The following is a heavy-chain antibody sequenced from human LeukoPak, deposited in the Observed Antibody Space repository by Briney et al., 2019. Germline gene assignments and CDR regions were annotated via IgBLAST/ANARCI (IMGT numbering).Heavy chain of an antibody. V-gene: IGHV3-23*01. J-gene: IGHJ4*02. CDR2: ISGSGTST. CDR1: RFTFSTYG. Sequence: GGSLRLSCAASRFTFSTYGMSWVRQAPGKGLEWVSGISGSGTSTYYADSVKGRFTISRDTSKSTLYLQMNSLRDGDTATYYCAKVFYGGSNYFDCWGQGTLVTVSS. CDR3: AKVFYGGSNYFDC. D-gene: IGHD1-26*01.